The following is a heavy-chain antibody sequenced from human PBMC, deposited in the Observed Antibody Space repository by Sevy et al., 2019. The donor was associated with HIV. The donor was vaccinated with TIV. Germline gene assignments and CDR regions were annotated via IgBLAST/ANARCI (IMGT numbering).Heavy chain of an antibody. V-gene: IGHV3-48*01. D-gene: IGHD2-15*01. CDR1: GFTFSSYT. CDR2: ISTTSIIT. J-gene: IGHJ3*02. Sequence: GGSLRLSCAASGFTFSSYTMNWVRQAPGKGLEWVSYISTTSIITYYADSVRGRFTISRDNAKNSLYLQMNSLRAEDTAVYYCASDASPYCSGGRCYFDAFDIWGQGTMVTVSS. CDR3: ASDASPYCSGGRCYFDAFDI.